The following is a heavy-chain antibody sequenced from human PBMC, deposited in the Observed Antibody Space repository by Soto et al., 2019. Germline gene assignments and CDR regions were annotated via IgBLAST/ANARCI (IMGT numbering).Heavy chain of an antibody. Sequence: QLQLQESGPGLVKPSETLSLTCTVSGGSISSSSYYWGWIRQPPGKGLEWIGSIYYSGTTYYNPSLKSRVTIAGDTSKNQFSLKLSSVTAADTAVDYCARHGHYGAGSGGYFDSWGQGTLVTVSS. V-gene: IGHV4-39*01. CDR2: IYYSGTT. D-gene: IGHD3-10*01. CDR1: GGSISSSSYY. CDR3: ARHGHYGAGSGGYFDS. J-gene: IGHJ4*02.